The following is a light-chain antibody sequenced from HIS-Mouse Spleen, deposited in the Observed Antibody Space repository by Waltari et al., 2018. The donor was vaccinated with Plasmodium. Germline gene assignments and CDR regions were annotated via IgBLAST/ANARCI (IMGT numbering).Light chain of an antibody. V-gene: IGLV3-1*01. Sequence: SYELTQPPSVSVSPGQTASITCPGAKLGDKYACWYQQKPGQAPVLVIYQDSKGPSGIPERFSGSNSGNTATLTISGTQAMDEADYYCQAWDSSTAWVFGGGTKLTVL. CDR2: QDS. CDR3: QAWDSSTAWV. CDR1: KLGDKY. J-gene: IGLJ2*01.